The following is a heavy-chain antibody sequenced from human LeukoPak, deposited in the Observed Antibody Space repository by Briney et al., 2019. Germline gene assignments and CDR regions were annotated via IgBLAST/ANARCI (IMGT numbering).Heavy chain of an antibody. Sequence: GGSLRLSCAASGFTFSSYAMHWVRQAPGKGLEWVAVISYDGSNKYYADSVKGRFTISRDNSKNTLYLQMNSLRAEDTAVYYCARDGYSGYDYSYWGQGTLVTVSS. V-gene: IGHV3-30*04. CDR1: GFTFSSYA. J-gene: IGHJ4*02. CDR2: ISYDGSNK. CDR3: ARDGYSGYDYSY. D-gene: IGHD5-12*01.